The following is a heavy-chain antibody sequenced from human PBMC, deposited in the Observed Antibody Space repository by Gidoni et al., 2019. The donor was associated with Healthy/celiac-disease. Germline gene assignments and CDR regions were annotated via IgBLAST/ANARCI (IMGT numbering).Heavy chain of an antibody. CDR3: ARAVDHYDILTGYQYYFDY. J-gene: IGHJ4*02. D-gene: IGHD3-9*01. V-gene: IGHV3-53*01. Sequence: EVQLVESGGGLIQPVGSLTLSCPSSGFTASSNYMSWVRQAPGKGLEWVSVIDSGGSTYYADSVKGRFTISGDNSKNTLYLQMNSLRAEDTAVYYCARAVDHYDILTGYQYYFDYWGQGTLVTVSS. CDR1: GFTASSNY. CDR2: IDSGGST.